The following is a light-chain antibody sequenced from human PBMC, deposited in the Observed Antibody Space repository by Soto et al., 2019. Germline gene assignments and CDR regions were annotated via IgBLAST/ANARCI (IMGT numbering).Light chain of an antibody. J-gene: IGLJ2*01. V-gene: IGLV2-14*01. CDR1: SSDVGGYNY. CDR2: DVS. CDR3: SSYTSSSTLGV. Sequence: QSVLTQPASVSGSPGQSITISCTGTSSDVGGYNYVSWYQQHPGKAPKLMIYDVSNRPSGVSNRFSGSKSGNTASLTISGRQAEEEADYYCSSYTSSSTLGVFGGGTKVTVL.